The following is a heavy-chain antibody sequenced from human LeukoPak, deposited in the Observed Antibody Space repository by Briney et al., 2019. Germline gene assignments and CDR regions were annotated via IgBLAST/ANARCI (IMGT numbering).Heavy chain of an antibody. CDR2: ISYDGSNK. Sequence: GGSLRLSCAASGFTFSSYGMHWVRQAPGKGLEWVAVISYDGSNKYYADSVKGRFTISRDNSKNTLYLQMNSLRAEDTAVYYCAKDELQATTLVVSGGYYYGMDVWGQGTTVTVSS. CDR3: AKDELQATTLVVSGGYYYGMDV. D-gene: IGHD2-8*02. J-gene: IGHJ6*02. CDR1: GFTFSSYG. V-gene: IGHV3-30*18.